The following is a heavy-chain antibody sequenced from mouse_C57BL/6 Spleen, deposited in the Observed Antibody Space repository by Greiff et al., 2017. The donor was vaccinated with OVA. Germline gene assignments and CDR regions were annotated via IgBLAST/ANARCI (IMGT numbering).Heavy chain of an antibody. J-gene: IGHJ3*01. V-gene: IGHV1-64*01. CDR3: AYYGYYSWFAY. D-gene: IGHD2-3*01. CDR1: GYTFTSYW. CDR2: IHPNSSSS. Sequence: QVQLQQPGAELVKPGASVKLSCKASGYTFTSYWMHWVKQRPGQGLEWIGMIHPNSSSSNYNEKFTSKGTLTVDKSSIIAYMKLSRLTAEDAAVYYGAYYGYYSWFAYWGQGTLVTVSA.